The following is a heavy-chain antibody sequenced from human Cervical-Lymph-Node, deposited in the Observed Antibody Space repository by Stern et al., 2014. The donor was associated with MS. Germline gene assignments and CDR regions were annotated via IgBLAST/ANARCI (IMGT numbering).Heavy chain of an antibody. Sequence: VQLVESGAEVRKPGASVKVSCKASGYTFTNYDIHWVRQATGQGLEWMGWMNPSSSHTAYAQKFQGRVTMTRDTSISTAYMELSSLRSEDTALYYCARSDYGDWDSWGQGTLVTVSS. J-gene: IGHJ4*02. CDR1: GYTFTNYD. CDR3: ARSDYGDWDS. CDR2: MNPSSSHT. V-gene: IGHV1-8*01. D-gene: IGHD4-17*01.